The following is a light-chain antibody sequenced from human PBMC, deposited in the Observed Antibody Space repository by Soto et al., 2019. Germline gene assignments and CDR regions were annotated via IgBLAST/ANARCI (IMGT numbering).Light chain of an antibody. J-gene: IGLJ1*01. CDR3: SSYSRSSIPV. CDR1: SSDVGGYNF. Sequence: QSVLTQPASVSGSLGQSITISCTGTSSDVGGYNFVSWYQQHPGKAPKFIIYDVNTRPSGVSNRFSGSKSGNTASLTISGLQADDEAEYYCSSYSRSSIPVFGTGTKLTVL. CDR2: DVN. V-gene: IGLV2-14*03.